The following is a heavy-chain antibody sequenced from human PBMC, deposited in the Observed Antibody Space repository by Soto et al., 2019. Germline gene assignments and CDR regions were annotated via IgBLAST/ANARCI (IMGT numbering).Heavy chain of an antibody. Sequence: EVQLVESGGGLVKPGGSLRLSCAASGFTFSNSWMSWVRQAPGKGLEWVARIKSETDGGTTDYAEPVKGRFTISRDDSKSTLDLQMNSLKTEDTALYYCATYDYIWGRHRDRWAYWGQGALVTVSS. D-gene: IGHD3-16*02. CDR3: ATYDYIWGRHRDRWAY. J-gene: IGHJ4*02. CDR1: GFTFSNSW. CDR2: IKSETDGGTT. V-gene: IGHV3-15*01.